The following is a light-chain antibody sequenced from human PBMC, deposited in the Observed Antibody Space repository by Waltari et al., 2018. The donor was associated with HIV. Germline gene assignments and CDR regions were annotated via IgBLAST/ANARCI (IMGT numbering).Light chain of an antibody. CDR2: GAS. J-gene: IGKJ2*01. CDR3: QQGNGFPYT. Sequence: IQMTQSPSSVSASIGARVTITCRASLALNNWLAWYQQRPGKAPNLLIYGASTLRSGVPSRFGGSGSGTEYTLTISNLQPEDFATYYCQQGNGFPYTFGQGTKLEMK. V-gene: IGKV1-12*01. CDR1: LALNNW.